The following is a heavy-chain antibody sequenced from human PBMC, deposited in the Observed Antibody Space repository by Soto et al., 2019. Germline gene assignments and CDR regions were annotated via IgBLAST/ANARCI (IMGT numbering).Heavy chain of an antibody. CDR2: ISYSGNT. D-gene: IGHD3-22*01. J-gene: IGHJ1*01. CDR1: GDSVTSGDYY. Sequence: QVQLQESGPGLVKPSQTLSLTCSVSGDSVTSGDYYWTWVRQSPVKGLEWIGEISYSGNTAYNPSLRSRLTISLDTSKNHFSLKLHAATAADTAVYYCASGDYLNRSGYYSFQHWGQGTPVTVSS. V-gene: IGHV4-30-4*01. CDR3: ASGDYLNRSGYYSFQH.